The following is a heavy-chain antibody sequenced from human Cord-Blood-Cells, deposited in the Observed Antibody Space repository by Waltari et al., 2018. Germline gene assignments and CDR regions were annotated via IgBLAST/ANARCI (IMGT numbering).Heavy chain of an antibody. CDR2: INHSGST. J-gene: IGHJ6*03. D-gene: IGHD3-3*01. CDR1: GGSFSGYY. V-gene: IGHV4-34*01. CDR3: ARGVWSGYYYYYYYYMDV. Sequence: QVQLQQWGAGLLKPSETLSLTCAVYGGSFSGYYWSWIRQPPGKGLEWIGEINHSGSTNYNPSLKSRVTISVDTSKHQFSLKLSSVTAADTAVYYCARGVWSGYYYYYYYYMDVWGKGTTVTVSS.